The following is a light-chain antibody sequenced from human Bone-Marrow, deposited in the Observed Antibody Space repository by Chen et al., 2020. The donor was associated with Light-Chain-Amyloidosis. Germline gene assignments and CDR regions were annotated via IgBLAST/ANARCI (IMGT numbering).Light chain of an antibody. Sequence: SYELTQPPSVSVSPGQTARITCSGDDLPTKYAYWYQQKPGQAPVLVIHRDTERPSGISERFSVSSSGTTATLTISGVQAEDEADYHCQSADSGGTYEVIFGGGTKLTVL. CDR1: DLPTKY. J-gene: IGLJ2*01. V-gene: IGLV3-25*03. CDR3: QSADSGGTYEVI. CDR2: RDT.